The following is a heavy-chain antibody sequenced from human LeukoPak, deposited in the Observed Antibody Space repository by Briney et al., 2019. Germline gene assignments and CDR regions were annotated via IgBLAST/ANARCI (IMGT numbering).Heavy chain of an antibody. D-gene: IGHD3-22*01. CDR3: ARELGSSGYYPFDY. CDR1: GFTFSSYG. J-gene: IGHJ4*02. Sequence: PVGSFTLSCAASGFTFSSYGMHWVRQAPGKGLEWVALIWYDGSNKYYADSVKGRFTISRDNSKNTLYLQMNSLRAEDTAVYYCARELGSSGYYPFDYWGQEILVTASS. V-gene: IGHV3-33*01. CDR2: IWYDGSNK.